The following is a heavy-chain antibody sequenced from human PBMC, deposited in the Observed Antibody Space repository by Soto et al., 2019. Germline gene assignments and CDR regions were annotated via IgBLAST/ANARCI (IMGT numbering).Heavy chain of an antibody. CDR2: ISWNSNNI. Sequence: GGSLRLSCAASGFTFDDYAMHWVRQAPGKGLEWVSGISWNSNNIVYADSVKGRFTISRDNAKNSLYLQMNSLRAEDTAFYYCVKIPDYYDSTGHAGYFDSWGQGTLVTVSS. CDR3: VKIPDYYDSTGHAGYFDS. V-gene: IGHV3-9*01. D-gene: IGHD3-22*01. CDR1: GFTFDDYA. J-gene: IGHJ4*02.